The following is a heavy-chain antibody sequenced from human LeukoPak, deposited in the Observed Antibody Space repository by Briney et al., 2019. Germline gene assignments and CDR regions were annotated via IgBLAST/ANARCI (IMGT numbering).Heavy chain of an antibody. V-gene: IGHV4-39*01. J-gene: IGHJ4*02. CDR1: GGSINSSCYY. Sequence: SETRSLTCTVAGGSINSSCYYWGWLLQPPGKGLEWIRMIYYNGSTYYNPSLKRRVTISVDTSKNTFSLKLSSVTAADTAVYYCANLADGAADYGGQGTLVTVSS. D-gene: IGHD1-26*01. CDR2: IYYNGST. CDR3: ANLADGAADY.